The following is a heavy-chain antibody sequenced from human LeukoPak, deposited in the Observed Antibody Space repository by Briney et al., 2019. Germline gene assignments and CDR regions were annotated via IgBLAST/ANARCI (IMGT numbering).Heavy chain of an antibody. CDR1: GGSINSYY. V-gene: IGHV4-59*08. Sequence: PSETLSLTCTVSGGSINSYYWSWIRQPPGKGREWIGYIYYSGSTNYNPSLKSRVTISVDTSKNQFSLKLSSVTAADTAVYYCARISGGAGYNSNWFDPWGQGTLVTVSS. J-gene: IGHJ5*02. D-gene: IGHD5-24*01. CDR2: IYYSGST. CDR3: ARISGGAGYNSNWFDP.